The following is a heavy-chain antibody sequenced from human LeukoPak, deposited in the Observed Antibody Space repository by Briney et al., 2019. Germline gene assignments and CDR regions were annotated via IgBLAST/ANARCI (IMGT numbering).Heavy chain of an antibody. D-gene: IGHD2-15*01. V-gene: IGHV3-23*01. Sequence: GGSLRLSCAASGFTFSNYAMSWVRQAPGKGLEWGSAISGSGDSTYFAGSVKGRFTISRDNSKNTLYLQMNSLRADDTAVYYCAKQSGGSCYSSFDYWGQGTLVTVSS. CDR2: ISGSGDST. CDR1: GFTFSNYA. J-gene: IGHJ4*02. CDR3: AKQSGGSCYSSFDY.